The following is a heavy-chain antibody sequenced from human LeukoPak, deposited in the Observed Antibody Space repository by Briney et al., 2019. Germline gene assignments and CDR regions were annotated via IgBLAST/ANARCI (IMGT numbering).Heavy chain of an antibody. Sequence: GGSLRLSCVASGFDFNTYGMNWVRQAPGKGLQWVSSISGSGGSRYYADSVKGRFTISRDNSQNTLYLQVNNLRAEDTALYYFVKESEQNTGGTVKVSLGEYWGQGNQVTVSS. CDR1: GFDFNTYG. J-gene: IGHJ4*02. CDR3: VKESEQNTGGTVKVSLGEY. D-gene: IGHD3-16*01. CDR2: ISGSGGSR. V-gene: IGHV3-23*01.